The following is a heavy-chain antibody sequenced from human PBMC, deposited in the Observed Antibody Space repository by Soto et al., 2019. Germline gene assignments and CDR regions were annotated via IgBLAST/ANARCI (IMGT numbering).Heavy chain of an antibody. V-gene: IGHV3-23*01. Sequence: GGSLRLSCAASGFTFNIYAMTWVRQAPGRGLEWVSVIGGNDPTTYYADSVKGRFTISRDNSKSTLYLQMDGLRAEDTALYYCAKYQVPRRSAMDAWGQGTTVTVSS. J-gene: IGHJ6*02. D-gene: IGHD2-2*01. CDR2: IGGNDPTT. CDR3: AKYQVPRRSAMDA. CDR1: GFTFNIYA.